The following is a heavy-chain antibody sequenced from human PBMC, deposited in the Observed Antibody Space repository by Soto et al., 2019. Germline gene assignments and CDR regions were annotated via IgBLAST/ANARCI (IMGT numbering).Heavy chain of an antibody. D-gene: IGHD6-19*01. V-gene: IGHV3-30*18. CDR2: ISYDGSNE. CDR3: AKYLAVAAGWFDP. Sequence: GGSLRLSCAASGFTFNTYGMHWVRQAPGKGLEWVAFISYDGSNEYYADSVKGRFTISRDNSKNTVFLQMNSLRGEDTAVYYCAKYLAVAAGWFDPWGQGALVTVSS. J-gene: IGHJ5*02. CDR1: GFTFNTYG.